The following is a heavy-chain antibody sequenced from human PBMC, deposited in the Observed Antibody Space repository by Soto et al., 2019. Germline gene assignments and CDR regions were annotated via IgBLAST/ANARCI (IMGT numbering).Heavy chain of an antibody. CDR3: ASGCGRASCPYYMEV. D-gene: IGHD2-2*01. Sequence: EVQLVESGGGVVQPGGSLRLSCAASGFIFSSYWMSWVRQAPGKGLEWVATIRQDGSEKHYVDFVKGRFTNSRDNAKNSLFLQMSSLRAEETAVYYCASGCGRASCPYYMEVSGKGTTVTVSS. CDR1: GFIFSSYW. V-gene: IGHV3-7*01. CDR2: IRQDGSEK. J-gene: IGHJ6*03.